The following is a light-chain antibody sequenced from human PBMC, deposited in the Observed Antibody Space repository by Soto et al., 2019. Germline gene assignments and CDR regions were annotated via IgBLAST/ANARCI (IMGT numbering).Light chain of an antibody. CDR3: QHYDTAPTWT. V-gene: IGKV3-20*01. CDR1: QSVSSSY. Sequence: DIVLTQSPGTLSLSPGERATLSCRASQSVSSSYLAWYKQKPGQAPRLLIYGASSRATGIPDRFSGVGSGTVFTLTISRLEPEDFVVYYCQHYDTAPTWTFGQGTKVEIK. CDR2: GAS. J-gene: IGKJ1*01.